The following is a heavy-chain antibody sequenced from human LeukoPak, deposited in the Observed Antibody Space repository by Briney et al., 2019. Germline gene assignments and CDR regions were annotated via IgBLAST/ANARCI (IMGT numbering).Heavy chain of an antibody. Sequence: GGPLRLSCAASGLPFQRYAMLGPRHATGEGLEWVSYISGSSSYTNYADSVKGGFTISRDNAKNSLYLKMNGLRAEDTAVYYCAKAANGLDYWGQGTLVTVSS. CDR2: ISGSSSYT. CDR3: AKAANGLDY. D-gene: IGHD2-15*01. CDR1: GLPFQRYA. J-gene: IGHJ4*02. V-gene: IGHV3-11*03.